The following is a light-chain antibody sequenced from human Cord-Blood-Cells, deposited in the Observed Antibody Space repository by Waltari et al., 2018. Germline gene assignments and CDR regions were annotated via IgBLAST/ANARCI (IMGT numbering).Light chain of an antibody. Sequence: QSALTQPASVSGSPGQSITISCTGTSSDVGGYNYVSWYQQHPGKAPKRMIYDVSNRPSGVSNRFSGSKSGNTASLTISGLQAEDGADYYCSSYTSSSTRVFGGGTKLTVL. CDR3: SSYTSSSTRV. V-gene: IGLV2-14*01. CDR1: SSDVGGYNY. J-gene: IGLJ3*02. CDR2: DVS.